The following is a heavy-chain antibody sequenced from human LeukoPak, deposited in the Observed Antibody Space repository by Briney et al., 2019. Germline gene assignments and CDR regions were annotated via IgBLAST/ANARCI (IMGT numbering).Heavy chain of an antibody. V-gene: IGHV3-23*01. CDR3: ARDWESVVEID. CDR2: ISDSGGST. D-gene: IGHD5-24*01. CDR1: GLTLSNYG. J-gene: IGHJ4*02. Sequence: GGSLRLSCAVSGLTLSNYGMSWVRQAPGKGLEWVAGISDSGGSTKYADSVKGRFTIARDNRKNTLYLQMNSLRAEDTAVYYCARDWESVVEIDWGQGTLVTVSS.